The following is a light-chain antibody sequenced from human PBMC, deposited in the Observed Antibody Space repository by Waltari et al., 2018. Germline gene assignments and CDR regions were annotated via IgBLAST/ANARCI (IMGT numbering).Light chain of an antibody. J-gene: IGLJ3*02. CDR3: QSYDSSLTAWV. V-gene: IGLV1-40*01. CDR1: SSNIGAGFD. Sequence: QSVLTQPPSVSGAPGQRVTISCTGSSSNIGAGFDVHWYHQLPGTAPKLLIYGNTQRPSGVPDRFSGSKSGTSASLAITGLQVEDEADYYCQSYDSSLTAWVFGGGTKLTVL. CDR2: GNT.